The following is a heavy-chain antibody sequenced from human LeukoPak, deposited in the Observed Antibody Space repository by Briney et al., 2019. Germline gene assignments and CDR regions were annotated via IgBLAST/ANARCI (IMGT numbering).Heavy chain of an antibody. CDR3: ARDGGEGANSAFDI. CDR2: IRNKARGSTT. D-gene: IGHD3-16*01. V-gene: IGHV3-72*01. J-gene: IGHJ3*02. Sequence: GGPLRHSCAASGPTLSYHHMDGVPEAPGKGLEGCGRIRNKARGSTTEYAACVKGRFNMSRDDSMYLQMNSLKTEDTAVYFCARDGGEGANSAFDIWGQGTVVTVSS. CDR1: GPTLSYHH.